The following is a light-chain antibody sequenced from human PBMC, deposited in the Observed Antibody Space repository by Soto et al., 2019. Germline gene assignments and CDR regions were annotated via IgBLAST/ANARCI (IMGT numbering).Light chain of an antibody. V-gene: IGKV1-12*01. CDR2: GAS. CDR3: QKYNSAPWT. Sequence: DIQVTHSPASVSASQRDRVTITPRASQDIAGYLAWYQHKPGRTPELLIHGASRLQSGVPARFSGSGSGTDFTLTISSLQPEDVATYYCQKYNSAPWTFGQGTKVDI. J-gene: IGKJ1*01. CDR1: QDIAGY.